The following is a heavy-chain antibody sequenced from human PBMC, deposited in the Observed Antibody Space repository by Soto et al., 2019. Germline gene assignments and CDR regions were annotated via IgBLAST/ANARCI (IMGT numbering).Heavy chain of an antibody. J-gene: IGHJ4*02. CDR3: TTDDYSDPFDL. CDR1: GFTFSDFD. CDR2: IRSNANYYAT. V-gene: IGHV3-73*02. D-gene: IGHD4-17*01. Sequence: EVQLVESGGGLVLPGGSLKLSCAASGFTFSDFDIFWVRQASGKGLEWVGRIRSNANYYATAYAASVKGRFTISREDSKNTAFLQRNSPNSEDTDVYYCTTDDYSDPFDLWGQGALVTVAS.